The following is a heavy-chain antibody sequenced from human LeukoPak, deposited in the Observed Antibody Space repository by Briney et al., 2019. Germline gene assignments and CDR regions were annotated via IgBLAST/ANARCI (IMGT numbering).Heavy chain of an antibody. J-gene: IGHJ6*02. V-gene: IGHV3-30*18. CDR1: GFTFSSYG. D-gene: IGHD1-7*01. CDR2: ISYDGSNK. Sequence: PGGSLRPSCAASGFTFSSYGMHWVRQAPGKGLEWVAVISYDGSNKYYADSVKGRFTISRDNSKNTLYLQMNSLRAEDTAVYYCAKGDMYNWNYDYYYYGMDVWGQGTTVTVSS. CDR3: AKGDMYNWNYDYYYYGMDV.